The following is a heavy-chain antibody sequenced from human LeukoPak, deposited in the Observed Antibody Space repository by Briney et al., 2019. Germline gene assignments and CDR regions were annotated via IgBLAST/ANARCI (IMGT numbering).Heavy chain of an antibody. J-gene: IGHJ3*02. CDR2: INPNSGGT. V-gene: IGHV1-2*02. D-gene: IGHD1-26*01. CDR1: GGTFTNYA. Sequence: ASVKVSCKASGGTFTNYAINWVRQAPGQGLEWMGWINPNSGGTNYAQKFQGRVTMTGDTSISTVYMELSRLTSDDAAVYYCARDSGSYFHDAFDIWGQGTMVTVSS. CDR3: ARDSGSYFHDAFDI.